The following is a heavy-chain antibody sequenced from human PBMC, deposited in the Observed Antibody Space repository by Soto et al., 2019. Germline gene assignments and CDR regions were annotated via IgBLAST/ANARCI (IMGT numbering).Heavy chain of an antibody. CDR2: IHYGGNT. CDR3: ARVRNYYGSGSYYTRYYGMDV. CDR1: GGSISRSSYY. Sequence: PSETLSRTCTVSGGSISRSSYYWGWIRQPPGKGLEWIASIHYGGNTNYSPSLTTRVTISIDTSKNRFSLKLSSVTAADTAVYYCARVRNYYGSGSYYTRYYGMDVWGQGTTVTVSS. J-gene: IGHJ6*02. V-gene: IGHV4-39*01. D-gene: IGHD3-10*01.